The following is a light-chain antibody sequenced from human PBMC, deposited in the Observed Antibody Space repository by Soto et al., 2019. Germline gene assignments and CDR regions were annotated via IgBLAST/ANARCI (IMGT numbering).Light chain of an antibody. Sequence: DIQITQSPSSVSASVGDRVTMTCRASQGISSWLVWYQQKPGKAPKLLIYAASSLQSGVPSRFSGSGSGTDFTLTISGMQPEDIANYYCQQADSLPWTFGQGTKVDIK. J-gene: IGKJ1*01. CDR1: QGISSW. V-gene: IGKV1-12*01. CDR2: AAS. CDR3: QQADSLPWT.